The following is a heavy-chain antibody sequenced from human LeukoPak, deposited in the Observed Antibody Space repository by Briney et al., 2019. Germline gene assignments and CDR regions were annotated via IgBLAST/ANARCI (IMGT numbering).Heavy chain of an antibody. Sequence: PGGSLRFSCAASGFTFSSYEMNWVRQAPGKGLEWVSYISSSGSTIYYADSVKGRFTISRDNAKNSLYLQMNSLRAEDTAVYYCAISSSWFPRDYWGQGTLVTVSS. CDR2: ISSSGSTI. J-gene: IGHJ4*02. CDR3: AISSSWFPRDY. D-gene: IGHD6-13*01. V-gene: IGHV3-48*03. CDR1: GFTFSSYE.